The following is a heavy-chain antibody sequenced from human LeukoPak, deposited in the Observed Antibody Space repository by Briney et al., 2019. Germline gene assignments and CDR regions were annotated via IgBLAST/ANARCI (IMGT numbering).Heavy chain of an antibody. J-gene: IGHJ4*02. CDR1: GFTFSNYG. Sequence: GGSLRLSCAASGFTFSNYGMHWVRQAPGKGLEWVAVIWYDGSNKYYADSVKGRFTISRDNSKNTLYLQMDSLRAEDTAVYYCARARFCTSTACYAGDYWGQGTLVTVSS. V-gene: IGHV3-33*01. CDR3: ARARFCTSTACYAGDY. D-gene: IGHD2-2*01. CDR2: IWYDGSNK.